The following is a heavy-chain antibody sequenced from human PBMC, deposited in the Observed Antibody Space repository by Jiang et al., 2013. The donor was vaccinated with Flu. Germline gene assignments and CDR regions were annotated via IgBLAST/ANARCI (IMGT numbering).Heavy chain of an antibody. CDR2: PEDGET. Sequence: PEDGETIYAQKFQGRVTMTEDTSTDTAYMELSSLRSEDTAVYYCATDLVSYHYDSSERGGGRYYFDYWGQGTLVTVSS. V-gene: IGHV1-24*01. D-gene: IGHD3-22*01. CDR3: ATDLVSYHYDSSERGGGRYYFDY. J-gene: IGHJ4*02.